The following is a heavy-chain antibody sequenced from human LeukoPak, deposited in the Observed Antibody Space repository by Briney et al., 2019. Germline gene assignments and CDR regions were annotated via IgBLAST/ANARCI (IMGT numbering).Heavy chain of an antibody. CDR1: GFTFSSYA. J-gene: IGHJ4*02. Sequence: PGGSLRLSCAASGFTFSSYAVSWVRQAPGKGLEWVSAISGSGGSTYYADSVKGRFTISRDNSKNTLYLQMNSLRAEDTAVYYCAKARKRSSGYYSSFDYWGQGTLVTVSS. CDR2: ISGSGGST. D-gene: IGHD3-22*01. V-gene: IGHV3-23*01. CDR3: AKARKRSSGYYSSFDY.